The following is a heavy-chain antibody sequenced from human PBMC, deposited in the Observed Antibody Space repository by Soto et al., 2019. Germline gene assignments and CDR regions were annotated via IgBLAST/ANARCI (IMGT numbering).Heavy chain of an antibody. J-gene: IGHJ6*02. D-gene: IGHD3-3*01. CDR2: IRSKAYGGTT. CDR3: TRALYYDFWSGHRVYGTDV. V-gene: IGHV3-49*05. Sequence: NPGGSLRLSGTASGFTCGDYAMSWFREAPGKGLEWVGFIRSKAYGGTTEYAASVKGRFTISRDESKSIAYLQMNSLKTEDTAVYYCTRALYYDFWSGHRVYGTDVWGQGTTVTVSS. CDR1: GFTCGDYA.